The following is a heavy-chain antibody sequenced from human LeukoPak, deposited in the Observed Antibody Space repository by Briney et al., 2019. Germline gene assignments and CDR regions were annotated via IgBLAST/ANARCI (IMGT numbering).Heavy chain of an antibody. CDR2: AYHSGGT. CDR3: ARESPTTYDFWSPVSDYYYMDV. CDR1: GASITTDSYY. V-gene: IGHV4-39*07. J-gene: IGHJ6*03. Sequence: SSETLSLTCTVSGASITTDSYYWGWIRQPPGKGLEWVGSAYHSGGTYYNPSLQSRITISVDTSKNQFSLKLSSVTAADTAVYYCARESPTTYDFWSPVSDYYYMDVWGKGTTVTVSS. D-gene: IGHD3-3*01.